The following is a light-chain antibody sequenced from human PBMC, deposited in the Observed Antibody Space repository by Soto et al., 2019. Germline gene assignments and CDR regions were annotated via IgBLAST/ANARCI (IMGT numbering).Light chain of an antibody. J-gene: IGKJ1*01. CDR1: PSVGSSY. Sequence: EVVLTQSPGTLSLSPGERATLSCGASPSVGSSYLAWYQQKPGQAPRLLIYGASTRATGIPDRFSGSGSGTEYTLTISILEPEDFAVYDCQQYINSPWTFGQGTKVEI. CDR3: QQYINSPWT. V-gene: IGKV3-20*01. CDR2: GAS.